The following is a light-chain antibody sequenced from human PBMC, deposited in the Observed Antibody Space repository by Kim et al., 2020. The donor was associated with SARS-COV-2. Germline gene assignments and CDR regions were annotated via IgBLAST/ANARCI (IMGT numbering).Light chain of an antibody. CDR3: RHYGSSLRT. Sequence: LSPGERATLSCRASQSVRSRFFAWYQQKPGQAPRLLIYDASSRATGIPDRFSGSGSGTDFTLTISRLEPEDFAVYYCRHYGSSLRTFGQGTKLEI. V-gene: IGKV3-20*01. CDR1: QSVRSRF. CDR2: DAS. J-gene: IGKJ1*01.